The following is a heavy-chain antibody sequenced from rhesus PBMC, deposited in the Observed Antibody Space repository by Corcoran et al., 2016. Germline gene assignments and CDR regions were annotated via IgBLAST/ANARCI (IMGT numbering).Heavy chain of an antibody. D-gene: IGHD1-7*02. CDR2: SHGRRSNT. Sequence: QLQLQESGPGMVKPSETLSITCDVSGASIRSRFWFWIRKAPGKALEWIGYSHGRRSNTISNSSLNSRVPLSIDTPKNQVSLKCSSVTAADTAGYYCARDRGTGTTSFLADWGQGVLVTVSS. V-gene: IGHV4-169*02. J-gene: IGHJ4*01. CDR3: ARDRGTGTTSFLAD. CDR1: GASIRSRF.